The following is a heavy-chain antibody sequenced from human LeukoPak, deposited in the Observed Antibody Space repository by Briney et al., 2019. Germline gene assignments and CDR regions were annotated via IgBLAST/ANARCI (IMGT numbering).Heavy chain of an antibody. CDR1: GGSISSYY. D-gene: IGHD3-9*01. J-gene: IGHJ3*02. CDR2: IYYSGST. V-gene: IGHV4-59*01. CDR3: ARGERYFDWLLNPVEAFDI. Sequence: SETLSLTCTVSGGSISSYYWSWIRQPPGKGLEWIGYIYYSGSTNYNPSLKSRVTISVDTSKNQFSLKLSSVTAADTAVYYCARGERYFDWLLNPVEAFDIWGQGTMVTVSS.